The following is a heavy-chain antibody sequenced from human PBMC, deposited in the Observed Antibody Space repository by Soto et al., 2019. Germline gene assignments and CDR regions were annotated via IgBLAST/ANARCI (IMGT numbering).Heavy chain of an antibody. D-gene: IGHD4-17*01. J-gene: IGHJ6*02. CDR3: METLTPMDV. CDR1: GFTFSGSG. Sequence: EVQLVESGGGLVQPGESLKLSCAASGFTFSGSGIHWVRQASGKGLEWVGHIRTKTKNYATEYAASVRGRFTISSDDSKTTAYLQMASLTTEDTAVYYCMETLTPMDVWGQGTAVTVSS. CDR2: IRTKTKNYAT. V-gene: IGHV3-73*01.